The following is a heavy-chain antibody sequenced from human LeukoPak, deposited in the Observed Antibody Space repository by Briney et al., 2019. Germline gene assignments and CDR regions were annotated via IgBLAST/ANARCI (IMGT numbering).Heavy chain of an antibody. Sequence: SETLSLTCAVYGGSFSGYYWSWIRQPPGKGLEWIGEINHSGSTNYNPSLRSRLTISVDTSKNQFSLKLRSVTAADTAVYYCARESKIYDGDGYHLDSWGQGTLVSVSS. J-gene: IGHJ4*02. CDR2: INHSGST. CDR1: GGSFSGYY. CDR3: ARESKIYDGDGYHLDS. D-gene: IGHD3-22*01. V-gene: IGHV4-34*01.